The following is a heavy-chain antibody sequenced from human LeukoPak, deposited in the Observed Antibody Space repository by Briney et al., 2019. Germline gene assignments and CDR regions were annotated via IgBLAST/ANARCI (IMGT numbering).Heavy chain of an antibody. CDR2: ISGSGGST. CDR1: GFTFSSYA. J-gene: IGHJ3*02. CDR3: ARVLLERPGIDSFDM. D-gene: IGHD1-1*01. Sequence: PGGSLRLSCAASGFTFSSYAMSWVRQAPGKGLEWVSAISGSGGSTYYADSVKGRFTISRDNAGNSLYLQMNSLRAEDTAVYYCARVLLERPGIDSFDMWGQGTMVTVSS. V-gene: IGHV3-23*01.